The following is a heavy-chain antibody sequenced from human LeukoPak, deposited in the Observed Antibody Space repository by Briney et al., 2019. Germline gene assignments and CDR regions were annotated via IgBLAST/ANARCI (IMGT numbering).Heavy chain of an antibody. CDR1: GYSISSGYY. CDR2: IYHSGST. CDR3: ASYDFWSGLSNWFDP. Sequence: SETLSLTCTVSGYSISSGYYWGWIRQPPGKGLEWIGSIYHSGSTYYNPSLKSRVTISVDTSKNQFSLKLSSVTAADTAVYYCASYDFWSGLSNWFDPWGQGTLVTVSS. V-gene: IGHV4-38-2*02. J-gene: IGHJ5*02. D-gene: IGHD3-3*01.